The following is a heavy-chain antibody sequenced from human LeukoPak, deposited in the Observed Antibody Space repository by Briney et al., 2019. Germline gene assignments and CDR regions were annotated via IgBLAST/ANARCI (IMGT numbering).Heavy chain of an antibody. V-gene: IGHV4-34*01. CDR1: GGSFSGYY. J-gene: IGHJ4*02. CDR3: ASGRPKAAAGH. D-gene: IGHD6-13*01. CDR2: INHSGST. Sequence: PPETLSLTCAVYGGSFSGYYWSWIRQPPGKGLEWIGEINHSGSTNYNPSLKSRVTISVDTSKNQFSLKLSSVTAADTAVYYCASGRPKAAAGHWGQGTLVTVSS.